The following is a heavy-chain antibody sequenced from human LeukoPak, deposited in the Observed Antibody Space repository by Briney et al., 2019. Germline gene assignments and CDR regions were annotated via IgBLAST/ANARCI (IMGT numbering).Heavy chain of an antibody. Sequence: KPGGSLRLSCAASGFTFSNAWMSWVRQAPGKGLEWVGRIKSKSAGGKTDYAAPMKGRFTISRDDSKNTLYLQMNSLKTEDTAVYYCARVPPPGWGQGTLVTVSS. CDR2: IKSKSAGGKT. V-gene: IGHV3-15*01. CDR1: GFTFSNAW. J-gene: IGHJ4*02. CDR3: ARVPPPG.